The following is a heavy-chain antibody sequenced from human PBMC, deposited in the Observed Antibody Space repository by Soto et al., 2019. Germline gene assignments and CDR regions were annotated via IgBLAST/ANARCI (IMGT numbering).Heavy chain of an antibody. Sequence: QMQLQESGPGLVKPSETLSLTCTVSGGSISSSSYYWGWIRQPPGQGLEWLGTIYSLGKTYYNPSLKGRVTISVDKSKSQLFLKLSSVTAPDTAVYYCARQIYDSSGYYYAYWGQGTLVTVSS. D-gene: IGHD3-22*01. J-gene: IGHJ4*02. V-gene: IGHV4-39*01. CDR2: IYSLGKT. CDR3: ARQIYDSSGYYYAY. CDR1: GGSISSSSYY.